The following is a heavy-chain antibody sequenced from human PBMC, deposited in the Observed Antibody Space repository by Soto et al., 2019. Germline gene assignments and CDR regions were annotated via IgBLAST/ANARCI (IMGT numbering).Heavy chain of an antibody. CDR3: ARDQLEGNWFDP. D-gene: IGHD1-1*01. CDR1: GGSISSGGYS. J-gene: IGHJ5*02. V-gene: IGHV4-30-2*01. Sequence: PSETLSLTCAVSGGSISSGGYSWNWIRQPPGKGLEGIGYIYHRGSTLYNPSLKSRVTISVDKSKNQFSLKLSSVTAADTAVYYCARDQLEGNWFDPWGQGTLVTVSS. CDR2: IYHRGST.